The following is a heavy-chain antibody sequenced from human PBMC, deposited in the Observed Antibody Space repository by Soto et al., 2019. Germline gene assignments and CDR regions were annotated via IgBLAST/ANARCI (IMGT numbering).Heavy chain of an antibody. CDR1: GYTFTGYY. CDR2: INPNSGGT. Sequence: ASVKVTCKASGYTFTGYYMHWVRQAPGQGLEWMGWINPNSGGTNYAQKFQGWVTMTTDTSISTAYMELSRLRSEDTAVYYCARDGIAAAGTGYYYYYYGMDVWGQGTTVTVSS. V-gene: IGHV1-2*04. D-gene: IGHD6-13*01. J-gene: IGHJ6*02. CDR3: ARDGIAAAGTGYYYYYYGMDV.